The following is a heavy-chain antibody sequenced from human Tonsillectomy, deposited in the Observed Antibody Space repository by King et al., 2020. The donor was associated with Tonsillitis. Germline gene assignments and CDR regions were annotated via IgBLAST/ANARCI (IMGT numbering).Heavy chain of an antibody. V-gene: IGHV3-30*04. Sequence: VQLVESGGGVVQPGGSLRLSCAASGFTFSDYSIHWVRQGPGKGLEWVGFISYDGSVKIYGDSVTGRFTISRHNSKNTVYLQMNSLRPEDTAVYYCVRGLNYRPDDYWGQGTLVTVSS. CDR2: ISYDGSVK. J-gene: IGHJ4*02. CDR3: VRGLNYRPDDY. CDR1: GFTFSDYS. D-gene: IGHD4-11*01.